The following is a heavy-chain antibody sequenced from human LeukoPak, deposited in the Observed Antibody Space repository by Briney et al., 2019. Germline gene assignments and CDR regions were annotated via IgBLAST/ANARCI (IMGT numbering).Heavy chain of an antibody. CDR2: INPSGGST. Sequence: ASVRVSCKPSGYSFTNYYMHWVRQAPGQGLEWMTMINPSGGSTTYAQNFQDRVTVTRDMSTSTVYMELSSLTSEDTAVYYCARTRGYYFDYWGQGTLVTVSS. J-gene: IGHJ4*02. CDR1: GYSFTNYY. V-gene: IGHV1-46*01. CDR3: ARTRGYYFDY.